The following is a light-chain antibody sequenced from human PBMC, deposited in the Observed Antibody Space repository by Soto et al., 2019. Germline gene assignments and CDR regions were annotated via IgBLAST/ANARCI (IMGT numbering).Light chain of an antibody. CDR1: QSVSSY. V-gene: IGKV3-11*01. J-gene: IGKJ1*01. CDR2: DAS. Sequence: EIVLTQSPGTLSLSPGERATLSCRASQSVSSYLAWYQQKPGQAPRLLIYDASNRATGIPARFSGSGSGTEFTLTISRLEPEDFAVYYCQQYNNWPRTFGQGTKVDIK. CDR3: QQYNNWPRT.